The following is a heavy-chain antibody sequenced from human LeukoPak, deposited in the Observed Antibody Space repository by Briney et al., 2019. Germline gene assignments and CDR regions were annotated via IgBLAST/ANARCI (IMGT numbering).Heavy chain of an antibody. CDR1: GGTFSSYA. CDR2: IIPIFGTA. J-gene: IGHJ4*02. Sequence: ASVKVSCKASGGTFSSYAISWVRQAPGQGLEWMGGIIPIFGTANYAQKLQGRVTMTTDTSTSTAYMELRSLRSDDTAVYYCARDRTLTGYSSSWYFDYWGQGTLVTVSS. CDR3: ARDRTLTGYSSSWYFDY. D-gene: IGHD6-13*01. V-gene: IGHV1-69*05.